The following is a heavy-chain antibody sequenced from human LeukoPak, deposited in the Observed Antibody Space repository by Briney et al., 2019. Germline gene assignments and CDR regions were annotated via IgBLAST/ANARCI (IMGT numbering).Heavy chain of an antibody. CDR3: AAEGTYYYGSGSQNWIDP. D-gene: IGHD3-10*01. CDR2: IAVGSGNT. J-gene: IGHJ5*02. CDR1: GFTFTSSA. V-gene: IGHV1-58*01. Sequence: SVKVSCKASGFTFTSSAVQWVRQARGQRLEWIGWIAVGSGNTNYARKFQERVTITRDMSTSTAYMELSSLRSEDTAVYYCAAEGTYYYGSGSQNWIDPWGQGTLVTVSS.